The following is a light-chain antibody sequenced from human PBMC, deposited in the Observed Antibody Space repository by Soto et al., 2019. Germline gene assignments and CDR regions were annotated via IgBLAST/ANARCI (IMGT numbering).Light chain of an antibody. V-gene: IGLV2-14*01. Sequence: QSALTQPPSVSGSPGQSITISCTGTSSDVGGYNYVPWYQQRPGKAPKLMIYDVSNRPSGVSKRFSGSKSGNTASLTISGLQAEDEADYYCSSYTSSRTPYVFGSGTKLTVL. CDR1: SSDVGGYNY. CDR2: DVS. J-gene: IGLJ1*01. CDR3: SSYTSSRTPYV.